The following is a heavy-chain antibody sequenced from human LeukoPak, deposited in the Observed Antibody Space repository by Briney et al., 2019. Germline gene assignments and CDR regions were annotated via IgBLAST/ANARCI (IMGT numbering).Heavy chain of an antibody. CDR2: ISAYNGNT. Sequence: GASVKVSCKASGYTFTSYGISWVRQAPGQGLEWMGWISAYNGNTNYAQKLQGRVTMTTDTSTSTAYMELRSLRSDDTAVYYCARESVGGYGDYYFDSWGQGTLVTVSS. CDR3: ARESVGGYGDYYFDS. CDR1: GYTFTSYG. J-gene: IGHJ4*02. D-gene: IGHD4-17*01. V-gene: IGHV1-18*01.